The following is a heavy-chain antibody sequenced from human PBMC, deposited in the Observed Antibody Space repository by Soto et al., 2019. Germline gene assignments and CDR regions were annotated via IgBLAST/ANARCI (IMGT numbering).Heavy chain of an antibody. J-gene: IGHJ4*02. CDR3: ARQRPSYSSGHRGPLDY. CDR2: IWYDGSNK. Sequence: PGGSLRLSCAASGFTFSSYGMHWVRQAPGKGLEWVAVIWYDGSNKYYADSVKGRFTISRDNSKNTLYLQMDSLRAEDTAVYYCARQRPSYSSGHRGPLDYWGQGTLVTVSS. CDR1: GFTFSSYG. D-gene: IGHD6-19*01. V-gene: IGHV3-33*01.